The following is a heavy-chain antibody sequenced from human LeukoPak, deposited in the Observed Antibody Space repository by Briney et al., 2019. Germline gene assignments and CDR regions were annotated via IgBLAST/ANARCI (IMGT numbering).Heavy chain of an antibody. Sequence: SETLSLTCTVSGGSISSYYWSWIRQPPGKGLEWVGNIYDSGSTNYNPSLKSRVTISVDTPKNQCSLKLSSVTAADTAVYYCARQSISGSSLSYFDYWGQGTLVNVSS. V-gene: IGHV4-59*01. CDR1: GGSISSYY. CDR2: IYDSGST. J-gene: IGHJ4*02. CDR3: ARQSISGSSLSYFDY. D-gene: IGHD3-22*01.